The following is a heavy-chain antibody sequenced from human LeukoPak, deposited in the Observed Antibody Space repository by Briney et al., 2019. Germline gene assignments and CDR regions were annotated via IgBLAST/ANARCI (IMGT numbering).Heavy chain of an antibody. D-gene: IGHD3-10*01. Sequence: ASVKVPCKVSGYTLTELSMHWVRQAPGKGLEWMGGFDPEDGETIYAQKLQGRVTMTTDTSTSTAYMELRSLRSDDTAVYYCARVPGPNYYGSGKGDWFDPWGQGTLVTVSS. V-gene: IGHV1-24*01. J-gene: IGHJ5*02. CDR2: FDPEDGET. CDR1: GYTLTELS. CDR3: ARVPGPNYYGSGKGDWFDP.